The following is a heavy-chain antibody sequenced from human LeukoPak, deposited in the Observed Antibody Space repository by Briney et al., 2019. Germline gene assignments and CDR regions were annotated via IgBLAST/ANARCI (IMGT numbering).Heavy chain of an antibody. D-gene: IGHD2-21*01. CDR3: ARDVTYHGGDWFDP. J-gene: IGHJ5*02. CDR1: EFTFSSYS. CDR2: ISSTASSI. V-gene: IGHV3-48*01. Sequence: GGSLRLSCAASEFTFSSYSMSWVRQAPGKGLEWVSYISSTASSIYYADSVKGPFHFSRDKAKNSLYLEMNSLRAQDTAVYYCARDVTYHGGDWFDPWGQGTLVTVSS.